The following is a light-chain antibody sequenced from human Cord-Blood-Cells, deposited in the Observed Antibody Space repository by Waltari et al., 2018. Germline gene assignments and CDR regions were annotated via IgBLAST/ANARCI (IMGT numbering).Light chain of an antibody. CDR2: GAS. V-gene: IGKV3-20*01. J-gene: IGKJ4*01. CDR3: QQYGSSPLT. Sequence: EIVLTQSPGTLSLYPGERATLSCRASQSVSSSYLAWYQQKPGQAPRLLIYGASSRATGSPDRFSGSGSGTDFTLTISRLEPEDFAVYYCQQYGSSPLTFGGGTKVEIK. CDR1: QSVSSSY.